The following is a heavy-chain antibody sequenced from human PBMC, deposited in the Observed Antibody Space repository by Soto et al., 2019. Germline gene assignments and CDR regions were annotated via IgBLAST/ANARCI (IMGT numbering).Heavy chain of an antibody. CDR1: GYTFTGYY. Sequence: SVKVSGKASGYTFTGYYMHWVRQAPVQGLEWMGWINPNSGGTNYAQKFQGRVTMTRDTSISTAYMELSRLRSDDTAVYYCARDSYYYDSSGLGGFDPWGQGTLVTVSS. V-gene: IGHV1-2*02. J-gene: IGHJ5*02. CDR3: ARDSYYYDSSGLGGFDP. CDR2: INPNSGGT. D-gene: IGHD3-22*01.